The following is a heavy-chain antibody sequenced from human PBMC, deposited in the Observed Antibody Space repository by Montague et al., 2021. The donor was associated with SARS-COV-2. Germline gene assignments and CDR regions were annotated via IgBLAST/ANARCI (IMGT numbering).Heavy chain of an antibody. CDR3: ARVGRQQLVRLSGMDV. CDR1: GGSISSSSYY. Sequence: SETLSLTCTVSGGSISSSSYYWGWIRQPPGKGLKWIGSIYYSGGTYYNPSLKSRVTISVDTSKNQFSLKLSSVTAADTAVYYCARVGRQQLVRLSGMDVWGQGTTVTVSS. J-gene: IGHJ6*02. CDR2: IYYSGGT. V-gene: IGHV4-39*07. D-gene: IGHD6-13*01.